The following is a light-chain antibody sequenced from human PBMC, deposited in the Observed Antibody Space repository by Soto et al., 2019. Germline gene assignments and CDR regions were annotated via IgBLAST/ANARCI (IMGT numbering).Light chain of an antibody. CDR1: RSDVGSYDL. Sequence: QSALTQPASVSGSPGQSITIPCTGTRSDVGSYDLVSWYRQHPGQAPKLIIYEVTKRPSGVSFRLSGSKSGNTASLTISGLQAEDEADYYCSSYAGSTAVVIFGGGTKLTVL. CDR3: SSYAGSTAVVI. J-gene: IGLJ2*01. V-gene: IGLV2-23*02. CDR2: EVT.